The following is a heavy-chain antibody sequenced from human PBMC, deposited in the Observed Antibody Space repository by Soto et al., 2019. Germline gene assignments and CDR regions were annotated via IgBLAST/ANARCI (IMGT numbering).Heavy chain of an antibody. Sequence: GGSLRLSCAASGFTFSSYDMHWVRQATGKGLEWVSTIGAAGDTSYPGSVKGRFTISRENARNSLYLQMNSLRAGDTAVYYCARGIGSYYYLDVWGKGTTVTVSS. CDR3: ARGIGSYYYLDV. D-gene: IGHD2-15*01. V-gene: IGHV3-13*01. J-gene: IGHJ6*03. CDR2: IGAAGDT. CDR1: GFTFSSYD.